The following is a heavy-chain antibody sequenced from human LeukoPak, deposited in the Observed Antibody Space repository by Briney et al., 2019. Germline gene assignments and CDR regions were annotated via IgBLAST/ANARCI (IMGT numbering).Heavy chain of an antibody. CDR3: AKDDGSGSYYNPYYFDY. V-gene: IGHV3-23*01. J-gene: IGHJ4*02. CDR1: GFTFSSYA. D-gene: IGHD3-10*01. CDR2: IIGSGGST. Sequence: GGSLRLSCAASGFTFSSYAMSWVRQAPGKVLEWVSSIIGSGGSTYYADSVKGRFAIARDNSKNTLYLQMNSLRAEDAAVYYCAKDDGSGSYYNPYYFDYWGQGTLVTVSS.